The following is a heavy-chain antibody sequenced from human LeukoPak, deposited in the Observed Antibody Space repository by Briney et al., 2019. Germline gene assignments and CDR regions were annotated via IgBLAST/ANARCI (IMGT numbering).Heavy chain of an antibody. D-gene: IGHD3-9*01. CDR1: GGSISGGSYY. V-gene: IGHV4-61*02. J-gene: IGHJ3*02. CDR2: IYTSGST. Sequence: SQTLSLTCTVSGGSISGGSYYWSWIRQPAGKGLEWIGRIYTSGSTDYNPSLKSRVTISVDTSKNQFSLKLSSVTAADTAVYYCARHTRYFEPDEAFDIWGQGTMVTVSS. CDR3: ARHTRYFEPDEAFDI.